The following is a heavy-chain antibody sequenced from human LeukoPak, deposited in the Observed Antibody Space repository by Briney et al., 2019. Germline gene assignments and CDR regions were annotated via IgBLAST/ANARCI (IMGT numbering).Heavy chain of an antibody. CDR3: AKDRTGGAGSYYNVN. Sequence: GSLRLSCAASGFTFSSYGMHWVRQAPGKGLEWVAVISYDGSNKYYADSVKGRFTISRDNSKNTLYLQMNSLRAEDTAVYYCAKDRTGGAGSYYNVNWGQGTLVTVSS. D-gene: IGHD3-10*01. V-gene: IGHV3-30*18. CDR1: GFTFSSYG. J-gene: IGHJ4*02. CDR2: ISYDGSNK.